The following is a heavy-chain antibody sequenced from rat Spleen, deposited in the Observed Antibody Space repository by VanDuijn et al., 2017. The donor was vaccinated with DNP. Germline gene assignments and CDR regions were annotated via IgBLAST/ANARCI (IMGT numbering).Heavy chain of an antibody. CDR1: GFTFSNYY. CDR2: INNDGGST. V-gene: IGHV5-25*01. J-gene: IGHJ4*01. Sequence: EVQLVESGGGLVQPGRSMKLSCAASGFTFSNYYMAWVRQAPTKGLEWLASINNDGGSTYYPESVKGRFTISRDNAENTVYLQMNSLRSEDTATYYCGNWDNFGTYTMDARGPGTSVTVSS. CDR3: GNWDNFGTYTMDA. D-gene: IGHD1-3*01.